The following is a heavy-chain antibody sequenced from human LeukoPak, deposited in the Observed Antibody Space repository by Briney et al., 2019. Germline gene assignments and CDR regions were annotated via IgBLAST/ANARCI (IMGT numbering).Heavy chain of an antibody. CDR3: ARAYQRLGQLSLPDY. D-gene: IGHD3-16*02. CDR2: IHPSAGNP. J-gene: IGHJ4*02. CDR1: GYTFTNYA. Sequence: ASVKVSCKASGYTFTNYAMNWVRQAPGQGLEWMGWIHPSAGNPTYAQAFTGRFVFSLDTSVSTTYLQISSLKTEDTAVYYCARAYQRLGQLSLPDYWGQGTLVTVSS. V-gene: IGHV7-4-1*02.